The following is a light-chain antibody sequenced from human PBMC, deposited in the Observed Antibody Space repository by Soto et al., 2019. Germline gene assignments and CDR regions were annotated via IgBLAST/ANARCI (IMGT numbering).Light chain of an antibody. V-gene: IGLV3-21*04. CDR2: YDS. CDR3: QVRDATSDLYV. CDR1: DVGSQS. J-gene: IGLJ1*01. Sequence: SYELTQPPSVSVAPGQTARIICGGDDVGSQSVHWYQQKPGQAPVVVIYYDSDRPSGIPERFSGSNSGNTATLTISRVEAGDEADYYCQVRDATSDLYVFGTGTKLTVL.